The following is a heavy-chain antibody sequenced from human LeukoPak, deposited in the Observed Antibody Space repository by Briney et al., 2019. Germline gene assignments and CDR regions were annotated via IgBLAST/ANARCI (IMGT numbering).Heavy chain of an antibody. D-gene: IGHD3-22*01. CDR3: ARDNYDSSGYYFD. Sequence: GGSLRLSCAASGFTFSSYEMNWVRRAPGKGLEWVSYISSSGSTTHYADSVKGRFTISRDNAKNSLYLQMNNLRAEDTAVYYCARDNYDSSGYYFDWGQGTLVTVSS. J-gene: IGHJ4*02. CDR1: GFTFSSYE. CDR2: ISSSGSTT. V-gene: IGHV3-48*03.